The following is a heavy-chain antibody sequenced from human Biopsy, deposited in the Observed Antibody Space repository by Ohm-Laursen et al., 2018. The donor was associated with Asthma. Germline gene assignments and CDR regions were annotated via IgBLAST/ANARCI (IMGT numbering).Heavy chain of an antibody. J-gene: IGHJ4*02. D-gene: IGHD6-19*01. V-gene: IGHV3-30*19. CDR2: ISYDGSSI. CDR1: RFTYE. CDR3: AREGVAGTHIED. Sequence: SLRLSCAASRFTYEMHWVRQAPGKGLEWVAVISYDGSSIYYADSVEGRFTISRDNSKDTLSLQMNSLIAEDTAVYYCAREGVAGTHIEDWGQGTLVTVSS.